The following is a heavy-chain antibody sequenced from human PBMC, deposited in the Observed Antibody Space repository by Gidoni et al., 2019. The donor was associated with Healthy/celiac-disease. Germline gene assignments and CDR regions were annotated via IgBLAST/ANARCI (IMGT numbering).Heavy chain of an antibody. V-gene: IGHV4-30-2*01. CDR3: ARGVASADFDY. CDR2: IYHSGST. CDR1: GGSISSGGYS. Sequence: QLQLQESGSGLVKPSQTLSLTCAVSGGSISSGGYSWSWIRQPPGKGLEWIGYIYHSGSTYYNPSLKSRVTISVDSSKNQFSLKLSSVTAADTAVYYCARGVASADFDYWGQGTLVTVSS. D-gene: IGHD6-13*01. J-gene: IGHJ4*02.